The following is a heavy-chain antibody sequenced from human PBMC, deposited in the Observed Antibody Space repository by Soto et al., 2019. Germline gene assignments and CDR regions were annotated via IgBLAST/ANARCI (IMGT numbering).Heavy chain of an antibody. J-gene: IGHJ4*02. D-gene: IGHD3-10*01. CDR1: GFTFGSHW. Sequence: PGGSLRLSCAASGFTFGSHWMYWFRQAPGKGLVWVSRIDSGGSSTTYADSVKGRFTIPRDNAKNTLYLQMNGLRAEDTAVYYCARWFTYGNFDYFDYWGQGTQVTVSS. CDR2: IDSGGSST. V-gene: IGHV3-74*01. CDR3: ARWFTYGNFDYFDY.